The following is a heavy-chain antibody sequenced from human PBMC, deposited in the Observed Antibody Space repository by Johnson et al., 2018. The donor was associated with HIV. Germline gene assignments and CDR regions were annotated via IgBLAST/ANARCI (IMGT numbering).Heavy chain of an antibody. CDR2: ISYDGSNK. D-gene: IGHD1-26*01. J-gene: IGHJ3*02. Sequence: QVQLVESGGGVVQPGRSLRLSCAASGFTFSSYAMHWVRQAPGKGLEWVAVISYDGSNKYYADSVKGRFTISRDNSKNTLYLQMHSLRAEDTALYYCARDLPSGSYAPFDIWGQGTMVTVSS. CDR3: ARDLPSGSYAPFDI. V-gene: IGHV3-30*04. CDR1: GFTFSSYA.